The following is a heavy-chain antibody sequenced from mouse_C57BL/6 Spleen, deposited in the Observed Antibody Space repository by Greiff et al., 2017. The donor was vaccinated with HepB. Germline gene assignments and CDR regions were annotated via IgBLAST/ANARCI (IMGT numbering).Heavy chain of an antibody. V-gene: IGHV1-52*01. CDR2: IDPSDSET. CDR3: ARRDHGYYGY. Sequence: QVQLQQPGAELVRPGPSVKLSCKASGYTFTSYWMHWVKQRPIQGLEWIGNIDPSDSETHYNQKFKDKATLTVDKSSSTAYMQLSSLTSEDSAVYYCARRDHGYYGYWGQGTTLTVSS. D-gene: IGHD2-3*01. CDR1: GYTFTSYW. J-gene: IGHJ2*01.